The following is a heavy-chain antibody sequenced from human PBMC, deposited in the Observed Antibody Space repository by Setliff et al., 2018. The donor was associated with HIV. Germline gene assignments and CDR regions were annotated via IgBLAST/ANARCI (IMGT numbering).Heavy chain of an antibody. CDR1: GYSFTTHW. D-gene: IGHD3-22*01. CDR2: SYPGDSHT. V-gene: IGHV5-51*01. CDR3: ARALWRDSSGPFNF. Sequence: GESLKISCETSGYSFTTHWSGWVRQMPGKGLEWMGVSYPGDSHTTYSPSFQGQVTIAADKSISTAYLHWSTLKASDTATYYCARALWRDSSGPFNFWGQGTLVTASS. J-gene: IGHJ4*02.